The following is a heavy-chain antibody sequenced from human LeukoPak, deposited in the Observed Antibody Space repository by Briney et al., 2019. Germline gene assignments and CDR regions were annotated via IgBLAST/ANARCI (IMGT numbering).Heavy chain of an antibody. V-gene: IGHV3-30*18. Sequence: GGSLRLSCAASGSTFSSYDMHWVHQAPGKGLEWVAIMSYDGSNKYYADSVKGRFAISRDNSKNTLYLQMNSLRADDTAVYYCAKSRDIDYWGQGTLVTVSS. D-gene: IGHD2-21*02. CDR2: MSYDGSNK. J-gene: IGHJ4*02. CDR1: GSTFSSYD. CDR3: AKSRDIDY.